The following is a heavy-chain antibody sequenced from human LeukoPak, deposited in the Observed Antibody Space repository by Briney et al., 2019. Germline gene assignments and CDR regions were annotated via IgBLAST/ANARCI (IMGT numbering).Heavy chain of an antibody. D-gene: IGHD2-2*01. V-gene: IGHV3-21*01. Sequence: AGGSLRLSCAASGFTFSSYSMNWVRQAPGKGLEWVSSISSSSSYIYYADSVKGRFTISRDNAKNSLYLQMNSLRAEDTAVYYCARLPLYCSSTSCYPDYWGQGTLVTVSS. CDR2: ISSSSSYI. CDR1: GFTFSSYS. CDR3: ARLPLYCSSTSCYPDY. J-gene: IGHJ4*02.